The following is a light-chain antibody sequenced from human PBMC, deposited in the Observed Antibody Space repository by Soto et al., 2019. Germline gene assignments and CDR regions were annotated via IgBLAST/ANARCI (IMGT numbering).Light chain of an antibody. J-gene: IGLJ3*02. CDR2: EVS. CDR1: SSDVGGYNF. CDR3: CSYAGSYTWV. V-gene: IGLV2-11*01. Sequence: QSALTQPRSVSGSPGQSVTISCTGTSSDVGGYNFVSWYQQHPGKAPKLMIYEVSKRPSGVPDRFSGSKSGNTASLTISGLQAEDVADYYCCSYAGSYTWVFGGGTKLTVL.